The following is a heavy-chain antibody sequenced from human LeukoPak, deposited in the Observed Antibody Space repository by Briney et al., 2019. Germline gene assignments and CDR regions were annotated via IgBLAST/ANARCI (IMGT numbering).Heavy chain of an antibody. CDR3: ATLAVAGTGELDY. D-gene: IGHD6-19*01. Sequence: GSSVKVSCKASGGTFSSYTISWVRQAPGQGLEWVGRIIPILGIANYAQKFQGRVTTTADKSTSTAYMELSSLRSEDTAVYYCATLAVAGTGELDYWGQGTLVTVSS. CDR2: IIPILGIA. V-gene: IGHV1-69*02. CDR1: GGTFSSYT. J-gene: IGHJ4*02.